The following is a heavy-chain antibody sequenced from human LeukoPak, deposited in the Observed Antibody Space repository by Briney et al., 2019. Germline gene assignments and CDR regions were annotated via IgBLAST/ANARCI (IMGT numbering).Heavy chain of an antibody. J-gene: IGHJ5*02. V-gene: IGHV4-59*01. CDR1: GGTISSYY. Sequence: SETLSLTCTVSGGTISSYYWSWIRQPPGKGLEWIGYIYYSGSTNYNPSLKSRVTISVETSKNQFSLKLSSVTAADTAVYYCATTPNCRGGSCYSRWFDPWGQGTLVTVSS. CDR3: ATTPNCRGGSCYSRWFDP. D-gene: IGHD2-15*01. CDR2: IYYSGST.